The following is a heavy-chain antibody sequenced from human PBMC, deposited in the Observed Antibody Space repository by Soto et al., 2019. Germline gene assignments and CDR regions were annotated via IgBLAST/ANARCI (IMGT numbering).Heavy chain of an antibody. CDR3: ARGENYASARDVFDH. CDR1: GYSFSTYG. D-gene: IGHD3-10*01. J-gene: IGHJ4*02. V-gene: IGHV1-18*04. CDR2: LNTGDGNT. Sequence: QVLLVQSGAEVKKPGASVKVSCKASGYSFSTYGVSWVRQAPGQGLEWMGWLNTGDGNTAYAQKLQGRITLTTDTSTTTAYMELRSLRSHDTAFYYCARGENYASARDVFDHWGQGTLVTVSS.